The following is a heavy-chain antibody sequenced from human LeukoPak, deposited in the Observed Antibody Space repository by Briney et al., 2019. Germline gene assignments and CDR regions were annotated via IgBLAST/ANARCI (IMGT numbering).Heavy chain of an antibody. CDR1: GGSISSYY. D-gene: IGHD6-13*01. V-gene: IGHV4-59*01. Sequence: SETLSLTCTVSGGSISSYYWSWIRQPPGKGLEWIGYIYYSGSTNYNPSLKSRVTISVDTSKNQFSLKLSSVTAADTAVYYCARALYSSSWPHWGWFDPWGQGTLVTVSS. J-gene: IGHJ5*02. CDR3: ARALYSSSWPHWGWFDP. CDR2: IYYSGST.